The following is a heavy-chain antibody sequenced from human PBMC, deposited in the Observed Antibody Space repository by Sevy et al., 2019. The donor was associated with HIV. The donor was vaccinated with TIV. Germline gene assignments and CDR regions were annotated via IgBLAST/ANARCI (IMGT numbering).Heavy chain of an antibody. Sequence: GGSLRLSCAASGFTFSKYSMSWVRQPPGKGLEWVSTLSFGCGEINYADSVKGGFTISRENSKSSGYLEMNNLRPEDTAVYYCAREGCTKPHDYWGQGTLVTVSS. CDR2: LSFGCGEI. D-gene: IGHD2-8*01. CDR3: AREGCTKPHDY. J-gene: IGHJ4*02. CDR1: GFTFSKYS. V-gene: IGHV3-23*01.